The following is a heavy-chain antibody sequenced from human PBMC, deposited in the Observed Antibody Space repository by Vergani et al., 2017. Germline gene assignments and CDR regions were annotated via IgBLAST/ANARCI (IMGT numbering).Heavy chain of an antibody. CDR2: LSASDRRT. D-gene: IGHD6-19*01. Sequence: EVQLLESGGDLVQPGGSLRLSCAASGFTFIMHAMSWVRPAPGKGLEWVSTLSASDRRTHYATSVKGRFTITRDRSKNTLIWQMNSLRPEDTAVYYCAKVGRSEVAGTFGAFGIWGQGKMVTGSS. CDR1: GFTFIMHA. J-gene: IGHJ3*02. CDR3: AKVGRSEVAGTFGAFGI. V-gene: IGHV3-23*01.